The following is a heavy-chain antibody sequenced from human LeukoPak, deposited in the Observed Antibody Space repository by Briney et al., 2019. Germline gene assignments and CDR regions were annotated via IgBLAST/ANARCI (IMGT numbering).Heavy chain of an antibody. J-gene: IGHJ4*02. Sequence: GESLKISGKGSGYRSTSYWIGWARQTPGKGLEWMGNIYPGESETRNRPSFQGHATISADTTISTAYLQGSSLTASATAIYYRAGASSGHTNPDQGGEETLVPVS. CDR2: IYPGESET. V-gene: IGHV5-51*01. CDR3: AGASSGHTNPDQ. CDR1: GYRSTSYW. D-gene: IGHD5-12*01.